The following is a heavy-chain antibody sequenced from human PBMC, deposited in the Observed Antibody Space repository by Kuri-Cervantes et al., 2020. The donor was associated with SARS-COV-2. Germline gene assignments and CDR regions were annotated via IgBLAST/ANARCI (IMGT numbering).Heavy chain of an antibody. V-gene: IGHV3-21*01. CDR1: GFTSSSYS. D-gene: IGHD3-22*01. J-gene: IGHJ6*02. CDR2: ISSSSSYI. CDR3: ARGPDYYGSSGYYPI. Sequence: GGSLRLSCAASGFTSSSYSMNWVRQAPGKGLEWVSSISSSSSYIYYADSVKGRFTISRDNAKNSLYLQMNSLRAEDTAVYYCARGPDYYGSSGYYPIWGQGTAVTASS.